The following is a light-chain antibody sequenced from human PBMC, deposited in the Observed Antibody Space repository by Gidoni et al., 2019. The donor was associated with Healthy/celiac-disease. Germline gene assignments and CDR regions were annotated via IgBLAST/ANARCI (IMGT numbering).Light chain of an antibody. V-gene: IGLV3-27*01. Sequence: SYELTQPSSVSVSPGQTARITCSGDILAKKYARWFQQKPGQAPVLVIYKDSERPSGIPERFSGSSSGTTVTLSISGAQVEDEADYDCYSAADNNQVFGGGTKLTVL. J-gene: IGLJ3*02. CDR3: YSAADNNQV. CDR1: ILAKKY. CDR2: KDS.